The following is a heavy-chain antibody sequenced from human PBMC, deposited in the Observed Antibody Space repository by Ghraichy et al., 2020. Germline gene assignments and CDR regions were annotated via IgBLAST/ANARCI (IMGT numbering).Heavy chain of an antibody. CDR1: GGSISSYY. V-gene: IGHV4-59*01. CDR3: ATDGDGDRYLVD. Sequence: SETLSLTCTVSGGSISSYYWSWIRQPPGKGLEWIGYIYYSGSTNYNPSLKSRVTISVDTSKNQFSLKLSSVTAADTAVYYCATDGDGDRYLVDWGQGTLVTVSS. J-gene: IGHJ4*02. CDR2: IYYSGST. D-gene: IGHD2-21*02.